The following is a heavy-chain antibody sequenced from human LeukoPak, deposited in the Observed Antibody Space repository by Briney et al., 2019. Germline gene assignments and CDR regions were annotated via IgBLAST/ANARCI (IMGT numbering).Heavy chain of an antibody. CDR3: ARGTDDSSGYVFDY. Sequence: SVKVSCKASGGTFSSYAISWVRQAPGQGLEWMGRIIPILGIANYAQKFQGRVTITADKSTSTAYMELSSLRSEDTAVYYCARGTDDSSGYVFDYWGQGTLVTVSS. D-gene: IGHD3-22*01. J-gene: IGHJ4*02. CDR1: GGTFSSYA. V-gene: IGHV1-69*04. CDR2: IIPILGIA.